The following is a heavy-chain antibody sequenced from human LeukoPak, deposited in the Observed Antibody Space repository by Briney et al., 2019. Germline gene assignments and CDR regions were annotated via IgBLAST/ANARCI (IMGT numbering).Heavy chain of an antibody. V-gene: IGHV1-18*01. CDR2: ISAYNGNT. D-gene: IGHD3-22*01. Sequence: ASVKVSCKASGYTFTSYGISWVRQAPGQGLEWMGWISAYNGNTNYAQKLQGRVTMTTDTPTSTAYMELRSLRSDDTAVYYCARDWGRSGYYLPFDYWGQGTLVTVSS. CDR3: ARDWGRSGYYLPFDY. J-gene: IGHJ4*02. CDR1: GYTFTSYG.